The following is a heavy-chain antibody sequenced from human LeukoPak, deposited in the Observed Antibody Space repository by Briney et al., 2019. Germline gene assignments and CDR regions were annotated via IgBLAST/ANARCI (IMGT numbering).Heavy chain of an antibody. V-gene: IGHV3-7*01. D-gene: IGHD1-26*01. Sequence: PGGSLRLSCAASGFTFSNYWMTWVRRAPGKGLEWVANIKQDGSETYYMDSVKGRFTISRDNSNNSLYLQMSSLRAEDTAVYYCARVGGRASGSSYWGQGTLVTVSS. CDR1: GFTFSNYW. J-gene: IGHJ4*02. CDR3: ARVGGRASGSSY. CDR2: IKQDGSET.